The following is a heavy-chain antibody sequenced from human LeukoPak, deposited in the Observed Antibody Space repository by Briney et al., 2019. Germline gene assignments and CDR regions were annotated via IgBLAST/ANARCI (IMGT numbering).Heavy chain of an antibody. D-gene: IGHD3-3*01. CDR2: INHSGST. J-gene: IGHJ3*02. CDR1: GGSFSGYY. CDR3: ARVGGDYDFWSGYLAPGAFDI. V-gene: IGHV4-34*01. Sequence: SETLSLTCAVYGGSFSGYYWSWIRQPPGKGLEWIGEINHSGSTNYNPSLKSRVTISVDTSKNQFSLKLSSVTAADTAVYYCARVGGDYDFWSGYLAPGAFDIWGQGTMVTVSS.